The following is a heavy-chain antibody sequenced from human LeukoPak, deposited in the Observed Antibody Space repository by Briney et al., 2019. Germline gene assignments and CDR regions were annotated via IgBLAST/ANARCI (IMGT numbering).Heavy chain of an antibody. Sequence: GGSLRLSCAASGFIFKKYWMNWVRQVPGKGLECLANIKEDGSETYYADSVKGRFTISRDNSKNTLYLQMNSLRAEDTAVYYCAKSQYQLLYAYYFDYWGQGTLVTVSS. D-gene: IGHD2-2*02. CDR3: AKSQYQLLYAYYFDY. J-gene: IGHJ4*02. V-gene: IGHV3-7*03. CDR1: GFIFKKYW. CDR2: IKEDGSET.